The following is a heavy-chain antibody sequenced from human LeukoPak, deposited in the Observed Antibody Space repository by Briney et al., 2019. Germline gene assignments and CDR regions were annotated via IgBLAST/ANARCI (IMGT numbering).Heavy chain of an antibody. CDR2: IIPIFGTA. J-gene: IGHJ4*02. Sequence: PSVKVSCKASGGTFSSYAISWVRQAPGQGIEYMAGIIPIFGTANYAQKFQGRVTINVDESTSTAYMELSSLRYEDTAVYYCARGRIGLLWFGELERWGQGTLVTVSS. V-gene: IGHV1-69*13. D-gene: IGHD3-10*01. CDR3: ARGRIGLLWFGELER. CDR1: GGTFSSYA.